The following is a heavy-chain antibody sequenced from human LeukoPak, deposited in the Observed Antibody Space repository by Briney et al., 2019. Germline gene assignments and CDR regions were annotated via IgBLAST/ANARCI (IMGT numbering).Heavy chain of an antibody. CDR3: ARVYLYTTGWSAAYYYFMDV. Sequence: GASVKVSCKASTYFSSDFGISWVRLAPGGGLEWMGWVSGDNGQTNYGHKFYGRVTMTMETSTDTASMELRGLRSDDTAIYYCARVYLYTTGWSAAYYYFMDVWGKGTTVIVSS. CDR2: VSGDNGQT. V-gene: IGHV1-18*01. CDR1: TYFSSDFG. J-gene: IGHJ6*03. D-gene: IGHD3-16*02.